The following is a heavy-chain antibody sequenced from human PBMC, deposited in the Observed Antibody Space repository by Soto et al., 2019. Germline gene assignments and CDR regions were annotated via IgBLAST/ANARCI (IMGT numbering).Heavy chain of an antibody. Sequence: QVQLQQWGAGLLKPSETLSLTCAVYGGSFSGYYWSWIRQPPGKGLEWIGEINHSGSTNYNPSLKSRVTISVDPSKNQFALKLSSVTAAVTAVYYCARGLFRGYSYGYCFDYWGQGTLVTVSS. CDR1: GGSFSGYY. V-gene: IGHV4-34*01. J-gene: IGHJ4*02. CDR3: ARGLFRGYSYGYCFDY. D-gene: IGHD5-18*01. CDR2: INHSGST.